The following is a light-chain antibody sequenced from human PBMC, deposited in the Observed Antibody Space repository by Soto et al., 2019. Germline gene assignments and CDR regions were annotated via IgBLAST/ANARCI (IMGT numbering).Light chain of an antibody. CDR3: QQSYSTLKRT. Sequence: DIQMTQSPSSLSASVGDRVTITCRTSQSISSYLNWYRQKPGKAPKLLIYAASSLQSGVPSRFSGSGSGTDFTLTISSLQPEDFATYYCQQSYSTLKRTFGQGTKV. CDR2: AAS. J-gene: IGKJ1*01. V-gene: IGKV1-39*01. CDR1: QSISSY.